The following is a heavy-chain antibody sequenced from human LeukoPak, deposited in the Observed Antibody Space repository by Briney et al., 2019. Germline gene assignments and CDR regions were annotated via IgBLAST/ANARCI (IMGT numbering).Heavy chain of an antibody. CDR3: ATLRGASTAVFDF. CDR2: IHYSGAT. J-gene: IGHJ6*02. D-gene: IGHD2-21*02. V-gene: IGHV4-59*08. Sequence: PSETLSLTCTVSGGSISYDYWTWIRQSPGKRLEWIGYIHYSGATNYSPSLKSRVTISVDTSKNQFSLKLSSVTAADTALYYCATLRGASTAVFDFWGQGTTVTVSS. CDR1: GGSISYDY.